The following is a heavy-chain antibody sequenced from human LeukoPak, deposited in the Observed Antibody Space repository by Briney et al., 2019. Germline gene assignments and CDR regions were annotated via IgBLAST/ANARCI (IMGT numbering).Heavy chain of an antibody. CDR3: ARGAAADSRYRYYYYMDV. J-gene: IGHJ6*03. CDR2: ISSSGSTI. CDR1: GFTFSDYY. V-gene: IGHV3-11*04. D-gene: IGHD6-13*01. Sequence: GGSLRLSCAASGFTFSDYYMSWIRQAPGKGLEWVSYISSSGSTIYYADSVKGRFIISRDNAKNSLYLQMNSLRAEDTAVYYCARGAAADSRYRYYYYMDVWGKGTTVTISS.